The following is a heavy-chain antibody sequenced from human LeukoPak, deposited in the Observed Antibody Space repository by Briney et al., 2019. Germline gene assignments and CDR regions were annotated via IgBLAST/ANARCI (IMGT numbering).Heavy chain of an antibody. CDR2: ISSSGSTI. Sequence: GGSLRLSCAASGFTFSDYYMSWIRQAPGKGLEWVAYISSSGSTIYYADSVKGRFTISRDNAKNSLYLQMNSLRAEDTAVYYCAKDPLSRYYDSTGDYFDYWGQGTLVTVSS. CDR3: AKDPLSRYYDSTGDYFDY. V-gene: IGHV3-11*04. D-gene: IGHD3-22*01. J-gene: IGHJ4*02. CDR1: GFTFSDYY.